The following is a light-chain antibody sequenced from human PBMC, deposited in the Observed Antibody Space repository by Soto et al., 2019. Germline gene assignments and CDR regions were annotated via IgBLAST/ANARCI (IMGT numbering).Light chain of an antibody. V-gene: IGKV1-39*01. CDR3: QQSYSSPPT. CDR2: AAS. Sequence: DIQMTQSPSSLSASVEDRVIITCRASQSISNHLNWYQQKPGKAPKLLIFAASSLQSGVPSRFSGSRSGPDFTLTISSLQPEDFATYYCQQSYSSPPTFDQRTKVAIK. CDR1: QSISNH. J-gene: IGKJ1*01.